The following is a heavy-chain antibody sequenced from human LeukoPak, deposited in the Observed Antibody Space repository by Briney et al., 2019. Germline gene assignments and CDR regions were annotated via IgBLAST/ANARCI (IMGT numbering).Heavy chain of an antibody. V-gene: IGHV4-30-4*01. J-gene: IGHJ6*02. CDR2: IYYSGST. Sequence: SETLSLTCAVYGGSFSGYYWSWIRQPPGKGLEWIGYIYYSGSTYYDPSLKSRVTISVDTSKNQFSLKLSSVTAADTAVYYCARDGVSGNYGMDVWGQGTTVTVSS. CDR3: ARDGVSGNYGMDV. CDR1: GGSFSGYY. D-gene: IGHD2-8*01.